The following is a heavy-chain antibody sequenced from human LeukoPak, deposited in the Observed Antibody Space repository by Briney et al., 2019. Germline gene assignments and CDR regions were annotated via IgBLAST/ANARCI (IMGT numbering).Heavy chain of an antibody. D-gene: IGHD4-17*01. J-gene: IGHJ4*02. CDR3: ARGHDYGDYTLDY. CDR2: FKTKYHQV. Sequence: GGSLRLSCVASGFTFSDYAMNWVRQAPGKGLEWVSTFKTKYHQVYYADSVKGRFTISRDNSKNTLYLQMNSLRAEDTAVYYCARGHDYGDYTLDYWGQGTLVTVSS. V-gene: IGHV3-23*01. CDR1: GFTFSDYA.